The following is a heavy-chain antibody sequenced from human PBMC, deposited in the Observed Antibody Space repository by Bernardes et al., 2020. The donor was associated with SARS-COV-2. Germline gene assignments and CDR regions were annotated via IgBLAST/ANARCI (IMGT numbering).Heavy chain of an antibody. CDR3: AKTRGSAYFLDY. D-gene: IGHD3-3*01. V-gene: IGHV3-23*01. J-gene: IGHJ4*02. CDR1: GFTFDNFG. Sequence: GGSLRVSCAASGFTFDNFGMTWVRQAPGKGLQWVSTISSTGGFTYHADSVKGRFTISRDNPWKTLYLQMNNLRAEDTAVYYCAKTRGSAYFLDYWGQGILVTVSS. CDR2: ISSTGGFT.